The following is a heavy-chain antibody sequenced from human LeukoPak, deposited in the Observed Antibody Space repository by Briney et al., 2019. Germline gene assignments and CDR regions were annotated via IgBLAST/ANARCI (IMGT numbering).Heavy chain of an antibody. V-gene: IGHV4-34*01. CDR2: INHSGNT. CDR1: GGSFSGYY. J-gene: IGHJ4*02. CDR3: ARGGEDCTNGVCYFNY. Sequence: SETLSLTCAVYGGSFSGYYWSWIRQPPGKGLEWIGEINHSGNTNYNPSLKSRVTISVDTSKNQFSLKLSSVTAEDTAVYYCARGGEDCTNGVCYFNYWGQGTLVTVSS. D-gene: IGHD2-8*01.